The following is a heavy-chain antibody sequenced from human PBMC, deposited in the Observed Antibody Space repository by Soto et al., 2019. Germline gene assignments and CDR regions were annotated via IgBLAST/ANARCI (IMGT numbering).Heavy chain of an antibody. J-gene: IGHJ6*02. CDR2: IIPIFGTA. CDR3: ARSIRWAVGVVPAAYYYYGMDV. V-gene: IGHV1-69*13. CDR1: GGTFSSYA. Sequence: SVKVSCKASGGTFSSYAISWVRQAPGQGLEWMGGIIPIFGTANYAQKFQGRVTITADESTSTAYMELSSLRSEDTAVYYCARSIRWAVGVVPAAYYYYGMDVWGQGTTVTVSS. D-gene: IGHD2-2*01.